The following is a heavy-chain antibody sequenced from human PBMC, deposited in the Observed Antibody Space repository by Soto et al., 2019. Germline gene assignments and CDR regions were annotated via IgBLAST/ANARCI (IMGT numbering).Heavy chain of an antibody. CDR3: ARIASAGRGWDV. D-gene: IGHD6-25*01. Sequence: EVQLVESGGGLVQPGGSLRLSCIDFGFTFSNYWMSWVRQAPVKGLEWVGNIKQDGSEKNYVDSVKGRFTISRDNAKNSLYLQMNSLRAEDTAVYYGARIASAGRGWDVWGQGTTVVVSS. J-gene: IGHJ6*02. CDR1: GFTFSNYW. V-gene: IGHV3-7*01. CDR2: IKQDGSEK.